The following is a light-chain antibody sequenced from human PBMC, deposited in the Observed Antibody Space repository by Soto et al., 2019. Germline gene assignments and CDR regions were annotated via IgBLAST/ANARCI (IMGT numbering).Light chain of an antibody. V-gene: IGLV2-23*02. Sequence: QSVLTQPASVSGSPRQSITISCTGTSSDVGSYNLVSWYQQHPGKAPKLMIYEVSKRPSGVSNRFSGSKSGNTASLTISGLQAEDEADYYCRSYAGRSMYVFGRGSKVTVL. CDR2: EVS. CDR1: SSDVGSYNL. CDR3: RSYAGRSMYV. J-gene: IGLJ1*01.